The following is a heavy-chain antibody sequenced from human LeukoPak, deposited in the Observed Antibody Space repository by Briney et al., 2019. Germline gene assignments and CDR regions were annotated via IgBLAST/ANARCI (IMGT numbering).Heavy chain of an antibody. D-gene: IGHD2/OR15-2a*01. CDR3: ARDWFHAIDY. J-gene: IGHJ4*02. CDR2: IRSDGSDT. V-gene: IGHV3-74*01. Sequence: GAQRLSCAASGFTFSDTWMHWVRQAPGKGLVWVSRIRSDGSDTRYAESVKGRFTISRDNAKNTLYLQMNSPRAEDTAVYYCARDWFHAIDYWGQGTLVTVSS. CDR1: GFTFSDTW.